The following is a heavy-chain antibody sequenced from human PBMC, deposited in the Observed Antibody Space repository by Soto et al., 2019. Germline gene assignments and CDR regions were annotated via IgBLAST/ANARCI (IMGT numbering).Heavy chain of an antibody. V-gene: IGHV3-21*01. CDR2: ISSSSSYI. CDR3: ARAGPGDDYIWGSYSPRGVDY. J-gene: IGHJ4*02. Sequence: GGSLRLSCAASGFTFSSYSMNWVRQAPGKGLEWVSSISSSSSYIYYADSVKGRFTISRDNAKNSLYLQMNSLRAEDTAVYYCARAGPGDDYIWGSYSPRGVDYWGQGTLVTVSS. D-gene: IGHD3-16*01. CDR1: GFTFSSYS.